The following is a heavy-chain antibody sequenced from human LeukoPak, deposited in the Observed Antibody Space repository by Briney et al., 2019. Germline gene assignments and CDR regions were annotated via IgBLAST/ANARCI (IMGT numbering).Heavy chain of an antibody. D-gene: IGHD3-22*01. CDR3: AKLGYDNSGYYGYFDY. J-gene: IGHJ4*02. Sequence: GGSLRLSCAASGFTFGTYAMSWVRQAPGKGLEWVSVISGSGSSTYYADSVKGRFTISRDNSKNTLYLQMNSLSAEDTAAYYCAKLGYDNSGYYGYFDYWGLGILVTVSS. CDR1: GFTFGTYA. CDR2: ISGSGSST. V-gene: IGHV3-23*01.